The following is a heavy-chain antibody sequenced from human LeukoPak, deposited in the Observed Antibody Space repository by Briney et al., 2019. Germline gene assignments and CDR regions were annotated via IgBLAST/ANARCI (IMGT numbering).Heavy chain of an antibody. Sequence: PSETLSLTCTVSGGSISSYYWSWIRQPAGKGLEWIGRIYTSGSTNYNPSLKSRVTMSVDTSKNQFSLELSSVTAADTAVYYCARDLSLVDGTSMFDYWGQGTLVTVSS. V-gene: IGHV4-4*07. CDR2: IYTSGST. CDR3: ARDLSLVDGTSMFDY. CDR1: GGSISSYY. J-gene: IGHJ4*02. D-gene: IGHD2-2*01.